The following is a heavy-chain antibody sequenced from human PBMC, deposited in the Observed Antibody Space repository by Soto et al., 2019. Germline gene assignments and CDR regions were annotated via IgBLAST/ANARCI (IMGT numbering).Heavy chain of an antibody. J-gene: IGHJ3*01. D-gene: IGHD2-15*01. CDR1: GYTFTSYD. V-gene: IGHV1-8*01. Sequence: GASVKVSCKASGYTFTSYDINWVRQATGQGLEWMGWMNPNSGNSGYAQKFPGRVTMTRNTSISTAYMELSSLRSEDTAVYYCARVGGYCSGGSCSVWGQGTMVTVSS. CDR2: MNPNSGNS. CDR3: ARVGGYCSGGSCSV.